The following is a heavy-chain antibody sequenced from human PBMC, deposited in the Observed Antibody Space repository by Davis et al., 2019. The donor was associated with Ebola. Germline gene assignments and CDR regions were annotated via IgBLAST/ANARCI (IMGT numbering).Heavy chain of an antibody. CDR1: GFTFSDYY. CDR2: ISSSGSTI. J-gene: IGHJ4*02. Sequence: GESLKISCAASGFTFSDYYMSWIRQAPGKGLEWVSYISSSGSTIYYADSVKGRFTISRDNSKNTLYLQMNSLRAEDTAVYYCAKERGGIAKNWGQGTLVTVSS. D-gene: IGHD3-10*01. CDR3: AKERGGIAKN. V-gene: IGHV3-11*01.